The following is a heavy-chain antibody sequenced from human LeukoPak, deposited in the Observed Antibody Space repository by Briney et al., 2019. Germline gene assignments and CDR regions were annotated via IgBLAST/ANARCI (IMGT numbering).Heavy chain of an antibody. D-gene: IGHD6-19*01. J-gene: IGHJ4*02. CDR1: GYTFTSHG. CDR3: ARESSSGWYSGVDY. V-gene: IGHV1-18*01. CDR2: VSVYTGNT. Sequence: ASVKVSCKASGYTFTSHGFSWVRQAPGQGLEWMGWVSVYTGNTNYAQKFPGRVTMTTDTSTSTAYMELRSLRSNDTATYYCARESSSGWYSGVDYWGQGTLVTVSS.